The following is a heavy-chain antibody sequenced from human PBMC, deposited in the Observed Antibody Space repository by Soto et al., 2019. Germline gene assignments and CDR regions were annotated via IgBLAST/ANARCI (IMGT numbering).Heavy chain of an antibody. CDR3: SRGILV. D-gene: IGHD2-15*01. CDR1: GGSMNSGGYC. V-gene: IGHV4-31*03. J-gene: IGHJ4*02. CDR2: ISYGGTT. Sequence: QVQLQESGPGLVKPSQTLSLTCTVSGGSMNSGGYCWNWIRQHPGEGLEWIGGISYGGTTSYYPSLKSRLSISVDTSKNQFSLMLNSVTAADTAVYYCSRGILVWGQGTLITVSS.